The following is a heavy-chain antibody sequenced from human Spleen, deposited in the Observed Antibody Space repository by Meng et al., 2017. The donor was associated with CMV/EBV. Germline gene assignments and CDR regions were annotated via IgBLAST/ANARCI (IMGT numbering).Heavy chain of an antibody. Sequence: QVSCKASGYTFTNYWIGWVRQMPGKGLEWLGIIYPGDSDTRYSPSFQGQVTISADKSISTAYLQWSSLKASDTAMYYCARHGDSFPEKTADYWGQGTLVTVSS. CDR1: GYTFTNYW. J-gene: IGHJ4*02. CDR3: ARHGDSFPEKTADY. CDR2: IYPGDSDT. V-gene: IGHV5-51*01. D-gene: IGHD5-12*01.